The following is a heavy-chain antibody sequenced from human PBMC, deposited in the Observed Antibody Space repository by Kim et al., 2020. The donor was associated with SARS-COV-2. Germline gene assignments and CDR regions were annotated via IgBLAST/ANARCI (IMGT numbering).Heavy chain of an antibody. CDR3: ARGGEDSSTSPVFDY. J-gene: IGHJ4*02. D-gene: IGHD6-6*01. V-gene: IGHV4-34*01. Sequence: PSLRSRVTISVEAAENQFSLKLSSVTAADTAVYYCARGGEDSSTSPVFDYWGQGTLVTVSS.